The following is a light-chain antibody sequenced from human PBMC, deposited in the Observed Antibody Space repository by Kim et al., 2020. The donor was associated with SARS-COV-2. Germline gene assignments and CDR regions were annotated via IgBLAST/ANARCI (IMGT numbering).Light chain of an antibody. CDR2: GAS. CDR1: QSVGSSY. J-gene: IGKJ4*01. Sequence: EVVLTQSPGTLSLSPGQRATLSCRASQSVGSSYLAWYQQKPGQAPRLLIYGASSRATGIPDRFSGSGSGTDFTLTISRLEPEDFAVYYCQQYGDSRLTFGGGTXVDXK. V-gene: IGKV3-20*01. CDR3: QQYGDSRLT.